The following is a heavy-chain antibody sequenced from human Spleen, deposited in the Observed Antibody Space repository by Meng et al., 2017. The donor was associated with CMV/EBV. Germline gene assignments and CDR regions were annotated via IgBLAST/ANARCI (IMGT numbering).Heavy chain of an antibody. V-gene: IGHV3-30*04. D-gene: IGHD2-15*01. CDR1: GFTFSSYA. Sequence: GESLKISCAASGFTFSSYAMHWVRQAPGKGLEWVAGIPYDGSNKYYADSVKGRFTISRDNSKNTLYLQMNSLRAEDTAVYYCARDPAPGSDCSGGSCYFDSGGMDVWGQGTTVTVSS. CDR2: IPYDGSNK. CDR3: ARDPAPGSDCSGGSCYFDSGGMDV. J-gene: IGHJ6*02.